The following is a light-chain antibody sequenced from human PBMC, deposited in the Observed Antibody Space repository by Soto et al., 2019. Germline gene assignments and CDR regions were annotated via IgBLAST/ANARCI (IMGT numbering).Light chain of an antibody. V-gene: IGKV3-20*01. J-gene: IGKJ3*01. CDR3: QQDGSSPIFT. CDR2: DAS. CDR1: QSVSSSY. Sequence: EIVLTQSPGTLSLSPGERATLSCRASQSVSSSYLAWYQQKPGQAPRLLIYDASSRATGIPDRFSGSGSGTDFTFTISRLEPEGFAVYYCQQDGSSPIFTFGPGTNVDIK.